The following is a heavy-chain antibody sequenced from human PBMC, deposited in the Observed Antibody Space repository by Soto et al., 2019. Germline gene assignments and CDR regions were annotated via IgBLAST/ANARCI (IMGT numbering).Heavy chain of an antibody. CDR3: ARGRGPSWFDP. D-gene: IGHD3-10*01. CDR2: IYYSGST. J-gene: IGHJ5*02. V-gene: IGHV4-59*01. CDR1: GGSISSYY. Sequence: SETLSLTCTVSGGSISSYYWSWIRQPPGKGLEWIGYIYYSGSTNYNPSLKSRVTISVDTSKNQFSLELSSVTAADTAVYYCARGRGPSWFDPWCQGTLVTVSS.